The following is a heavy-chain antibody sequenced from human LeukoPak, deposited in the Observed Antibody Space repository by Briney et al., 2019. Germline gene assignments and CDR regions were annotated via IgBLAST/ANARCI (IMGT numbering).Heavy chain of an antibody. V-gene: IGHV1-2*02. CDR1: GYTSTGYY. Sequence: ASVKVSCKSSGYTSTGYYMNWVRQAPGQGLEWMGWINSDSGFTKYAQKFQGRVTMTRDTSITTVYMDLTRLTSDDTAVYYCARNFGKEGFDPWGQGTLVTVSS. J-gene: IGHJ5*02. CDR3: ARNFGKEGFDP. CDR2: INSDSGFT. D-gene: IGHD3-3*01.